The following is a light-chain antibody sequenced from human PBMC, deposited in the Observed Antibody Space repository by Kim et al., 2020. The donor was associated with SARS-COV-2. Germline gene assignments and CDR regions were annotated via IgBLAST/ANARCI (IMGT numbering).Light chain of an antibody. CDR3: NPRDSSGNHWL. J-gene: IGLJ3*02. CDR2: GKN. CDR1: SLRSYY. Sequence: ALGQTVRITCQGDSLRSYYASWYQQKTGQAPVLVIYGKNNRPSGIPDRFSGSSSGNTASLTITGAQAEDEADYSCNPRDSSGNHWLFGGGTQLTVL. V-gene: IGLV3-19*01.